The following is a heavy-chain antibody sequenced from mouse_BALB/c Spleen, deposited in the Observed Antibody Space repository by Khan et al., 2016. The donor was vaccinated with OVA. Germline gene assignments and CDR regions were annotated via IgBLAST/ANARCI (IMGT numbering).Heavy chain of an antibody. V-gene: IGHV1-18*01. CDR3: GRGYEFFPY. D-gene: IGHD2-14*01. CDR1: GYSFTAYY. CDR2: VNPSNGDT. J-gene: IGHJ3*01. Sequence: VQLKQSGPDLVKPGASVKISCKASGYSFTAYYMHWVKESHGKTLECIGRVNPSNGDTTYNQKFRGKAILTVDKSSSTAYMELRSLTSEDSAVYYCGRGYEFFPYWGQGTLVTFSA.